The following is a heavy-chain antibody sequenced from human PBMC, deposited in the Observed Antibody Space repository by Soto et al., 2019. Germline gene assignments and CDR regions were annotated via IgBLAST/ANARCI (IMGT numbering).Heavy chain of an antibody. D-gene: IGHD3-10*01. J-gene: IGHJ2*01. V-gene: IGHV3-21*01. Sequence: EVQLVESGGGLVKPGGSLRLSCAASGSTFSSYSMNWGRQAPGKGLEWVSSISSSSSYIYYADSVKGRFTISRDNAKNSLYLQMNSLGAEETAVYYCARDSWGSGSYQHVSRYFDLWGRGTLVTVSS. CDR1: GSTFSSYS. CDR2: ISSSSSYI. CDR3: ARDSWGSGSYQHVSRYFDL.